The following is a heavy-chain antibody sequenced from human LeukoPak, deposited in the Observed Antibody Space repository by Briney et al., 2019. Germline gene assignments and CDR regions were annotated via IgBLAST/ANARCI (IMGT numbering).Heavy chain of an antibody. CDR3: ARGRIVRGVTWWFDP. D-gene: IGHD3-10*01. V-gene: IGHV1-8*01. CDR2: MNPNSGNT. Sequence: ASVTVSCTASGYTFTSYDINWVRQAPGQGLEWMGWMNPNSGNTGYAQKFQGRVTMTRNTSIRTAYMELSSLRSEDTAVYYCARGRIVRGVTWWFDPWGQGTLVTVSS. J-gene: IGHJ5*02. CDR1: GYTFTSYD.